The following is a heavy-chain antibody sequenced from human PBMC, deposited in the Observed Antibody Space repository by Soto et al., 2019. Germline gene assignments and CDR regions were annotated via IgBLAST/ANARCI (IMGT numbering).Heavy chain of an antibody. D-gene: IGHD3-16*01. J-gene: IGHJ1*01. CDR1: GFTFSSYW. CDR2: IDTDGSST. V-gene: IGHV3-74*01. CDR3: VRGSNDGIGVHY. Sequence: VQLVDSGGGLVQPGGSLRLSCVVSGFTFSSYWMHWVRQAPGKGLVWVSRIDTDGSSTTYADSVEGRFTISRDNAKNTLYLQMHSLRDEDTAVYFCVRGSNDGIGVHYLGHSTLANVAA.